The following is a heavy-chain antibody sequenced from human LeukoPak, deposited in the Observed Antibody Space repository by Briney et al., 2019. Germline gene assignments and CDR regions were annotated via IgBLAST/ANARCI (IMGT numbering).Heavy chain of an antibody. J-gene: IGHJ4*02. V-gene: IGHV1-2*02. D-gene: IGHD6-6*01. CDR3: ARDGAELAVDY. CDR1: GYTFTGYY. Sequence: ASVGVSCKASGYTFTGYYMHWVRQAPGLGLEWMGGINPNSGGTNYAQKFNGRVTMTRDTSITTAYMELSRLRSDDTAVYYWARDGAELAVDYWGQGTLVTVSS. CDR2: INPNSGGT.